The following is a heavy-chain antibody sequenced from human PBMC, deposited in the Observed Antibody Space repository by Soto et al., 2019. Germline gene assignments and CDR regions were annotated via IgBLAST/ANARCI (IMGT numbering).Heavy chain of an antibody. CDR2: ISYDGSNK. CDR3: AKEVDEWLVVDY. V-gene: IGHV3-30*18. D-gene: IGHD6-19*01. J-gene: IGHJ4*02. CDR1: GFTFSSYG. Sequence: GGSLRLSCAASGFTFSSYGMHWVRQAPGKGLEWVAVISYDGSNKYYADSVKGRFTISRDNSKNTLYLQMNSLRAEDTAVYYCAKEVDEWLVVDYWGQGTLVTVSS.